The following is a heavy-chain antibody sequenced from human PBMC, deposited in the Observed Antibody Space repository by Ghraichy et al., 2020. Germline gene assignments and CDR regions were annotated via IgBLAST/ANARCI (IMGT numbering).Heavy chain of an antibody. V-gene: IGHV2-5*02. Sequence: SGPTLVKPTQTLTLTCTFSGFSLTSAGVGVAWIRQPPGKALEWLALIYWDDDRRYSPSLKSRLTITKDTSKNQVVLTMTNVDPVDTATYYCSRSGGPIKGYVDWGQGTLVTVSS. CDR1: GFSLTSAGVG. J-gene: IGHJ4*02. D-gene: IGHD3-16*01. CDR3: SRSGGPIKGYVD. CDR2: IYWDDDR.